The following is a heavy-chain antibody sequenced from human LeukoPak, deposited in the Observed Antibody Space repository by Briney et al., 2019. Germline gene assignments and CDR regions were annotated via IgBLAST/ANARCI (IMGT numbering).Heavy chain of an antibody. CDR2: IYYSGST. CDR1: GGSISSGGYY. V-gene: IGHV4-31*03. J-gene: IGHJ5*02. CDR3: ARCSSGSGSYYNNWFDP. Sequence: SQTLSLTCTVSGGSISSGGYYWSWIRQPPGKGLEGIGYIYYSGSTYYNPSLKSRVTISVDTSKNQFSLKLSSVIAADTAVYYCARCSSGSGSYYNNWFDPWGQGTLVTVSS. D-gene: IGHD3-10*01.